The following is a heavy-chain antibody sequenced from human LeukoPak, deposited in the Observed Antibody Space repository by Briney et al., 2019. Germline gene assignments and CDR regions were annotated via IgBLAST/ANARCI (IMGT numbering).Heavy chain of an antibody. CDR3: ARESIGAFDY. D-gene: IGHD3-10*01. CDR2: ISYDGSNK. Sequence: GRSLRLSCAASGFTFSSYAMHWVRQAPGKGLEWVAVISYDGSNKYCADSVKGRFTISRDNSKNTLYLQMNSLRAEDTAVCYCARESIGAFDYWGQGTLVTVSS. J-gene: IGHJ4*02. CDR1: GFTFSSYA. V-gene: IGHV3-30*04.